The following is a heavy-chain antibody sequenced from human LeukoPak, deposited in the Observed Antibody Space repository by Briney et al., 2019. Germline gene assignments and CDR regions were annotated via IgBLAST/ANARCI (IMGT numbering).Heavy chain of an antibody. CDR3: ARAPITYDFWSGYLY. V-gene: IGHV1-8*01. J-gene: IGHJ4*02. CDR2: MSPNSGDT. CDR1: GYTFTSYD. Sequence: GASVKVSCKASGYTFTSYDFNWVRQATGQRPEWMGWMSPNSGDTGYAQKFQDRVTMTRNTSISTAYKELRSLRSDDTAVYYCARAPITYDFWSGYLYWGQGTLVTVSS. D-gene: IGHD3-3*01.